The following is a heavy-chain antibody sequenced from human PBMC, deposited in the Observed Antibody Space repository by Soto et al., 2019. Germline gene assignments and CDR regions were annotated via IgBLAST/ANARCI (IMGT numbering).Heavy chain of an antibody. J-gene: IGHJ5*02. D-gene: IGHD2-15*01. CDR2: INHSGST. Sequence: PWETLSLTCAVYGGSFSGYYWSWIRQPPGKGLEWIGEINHSGSTNYNPSLKSRVTISVDTSKNQFSLKLSSVTAADTAVYYCARGEDIVVVVAAPGGPNWFDPWGQGTLVTVSS. CDR3: ARGEDIVVVVAAPGGPNWFDP. V-gene: IGHV4-34*01. CDR1: GGSFSGYY.